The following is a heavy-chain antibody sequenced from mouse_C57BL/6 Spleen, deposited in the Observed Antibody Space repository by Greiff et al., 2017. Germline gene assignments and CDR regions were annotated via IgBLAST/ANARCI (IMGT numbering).Heavy chain of an antibody. CDR2: INPSTGGT. J-gene: IGHJ4*01. V-gene: IGHV1-42*01. CDR3: ARRGTAQAYYAMDY. CDR1: GYSFTGYY. Sequence: VQLQQSGPELVKPGASVKISCKASGYSFTGYYMNWVKQSPEKSLEWIGEINPSTGGTTYNQKFKAKATLTVDKSSSTAYMQLKSLTSEDSAVYYCARRGTAQAYYAMDYWGQGTSVTVSS. D-gene: IGHD3-2*02.